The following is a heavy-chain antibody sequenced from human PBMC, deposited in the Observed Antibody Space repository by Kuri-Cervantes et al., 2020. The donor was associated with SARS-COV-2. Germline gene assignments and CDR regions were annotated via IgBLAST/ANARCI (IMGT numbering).Heavy chain of an antibody. J-gene: IGHJ4*02. CDR1: GFTFSSSW. D-gene: IGHD3-3*02. V-gene: IGHV3-52*01. CDR3: GKDLHFWTCDY. Sequence: GESLKISCAASGFTFSSSWMHWVCQAPEKGLEWVADIKCDGSEKYYVDSVKGRLTISRDNSKNILYLQMNSLRAEDTATYYCGKDLHFWTCDYWGQGNLVTVSS. CDR2: IKCDGSEK.